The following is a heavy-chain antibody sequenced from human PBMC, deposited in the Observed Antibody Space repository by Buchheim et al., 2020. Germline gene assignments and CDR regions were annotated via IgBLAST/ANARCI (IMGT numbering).Heavy chain of an antibody. CDR1: GGPISSKDLY. J-gene: IGHJ3*02. D-gene: IGHD3-10*01. CDR3: ARDRGGGSYYPPTILALDI. CDR2: ISYSGTA. V-gene: IGHV4-39*07. Sequence: QLQLQESGPGLVKPSETVSLTCTVSGGPISSKDLYWGWLRQAPGKGLEWIGTISYSGTAYYNPSLKSRVTISIDTSKNLFSLRLSSVTAADTAFYFCARDRGGGSYYPPTILALDIWGQG.